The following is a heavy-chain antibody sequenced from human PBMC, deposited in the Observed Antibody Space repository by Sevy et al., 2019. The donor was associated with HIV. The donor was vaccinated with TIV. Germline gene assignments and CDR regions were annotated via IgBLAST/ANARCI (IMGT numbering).Heavy chain of an antibody. V-gene: IGHV3-74*01. J-gene: IGHJ4*02. CDR1: GFTFSSYL. CDR2: INSDGSST. Sequence: GGSLRLSCAASGFTFSSYLMHWVRQAPGKGPVWVSRINSDGSSTSYADSVKGRFTISRDNARNTLYLEMNSLRSEDTAVYYCARGQGYWGQETLVTVSS. CDR3: ARGQGY.